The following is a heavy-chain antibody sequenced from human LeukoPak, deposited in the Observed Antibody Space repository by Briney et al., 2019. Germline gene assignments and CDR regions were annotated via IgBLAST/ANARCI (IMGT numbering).Heavy chain of an antibody. V-gene: IGHV4-61*01. CDR3: ARGTYYYGSGSWEYYFDY. CDR1: GGSISSSSYY. J-gene: IGHJ4*02. D-gene: IGHD3-10*01. Sequence: SETLSLTCTVSGGSISSSSYYWSWIRRPPGKGLEWIGFIYYSGSTNYNPSLKSRVIISVDTSKNQFSLKLSSVTAADTAMYYCARGTYYYGSGSWEYYFDYWGQGTLVTVSS. CDR2: IYYSGST.